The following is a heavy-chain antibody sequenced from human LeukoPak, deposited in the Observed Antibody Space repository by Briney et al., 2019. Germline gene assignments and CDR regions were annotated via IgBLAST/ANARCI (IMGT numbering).Heavy chain of an antibody. CDR2: INDRGGT. CDR3: ARVGIAATVSFDY. V-gene: IGHV4-34*09. J-gene: IGHJ4*02. CDR1: GGSFSGYY. D-gene: IGHD5-12*01. Sequence: SETLSLTCAVSGGSFSGYYWSWVRQPPGKGLEWIGEINDRGGTNYNPSLKSRVTISVDTSKNQFSLKLSSVTAADTAVYYCARVGIAATVSFDYWGQGTLVTVSS.